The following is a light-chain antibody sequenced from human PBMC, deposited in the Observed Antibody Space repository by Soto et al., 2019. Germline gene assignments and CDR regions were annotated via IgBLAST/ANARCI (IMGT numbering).Light chain of an antibody. V-gene: IGLV2-8*01. CDR1: SSDVGGYNF. Sequence: QSALTQPPSASGSPGQSVSISCTGTSSDVGGYNFVSWYQQHPGKAPKLMIYEVTKRPSGVPDRFSGSKSGNTAPLTVSGLQAEDEADYYCTSYAGSNIPVVFGGGTKLNVL. CDR3: TSYAGSNIPVV. J-gene: IGLJ2*01. CDR2: EVT.